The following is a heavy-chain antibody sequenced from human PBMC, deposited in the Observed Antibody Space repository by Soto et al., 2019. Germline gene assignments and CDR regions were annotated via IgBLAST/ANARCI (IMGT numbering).Heavy chain of an antibody. CDR1: GFTFSSYA. CDR3: ASRTSGWYFDY. D-gene: IGHD6-19*01. J-gene: IGHJ4*01. Sequence: EVQLLESGRGLVQPGGSLRHSCTASGFTFSSYAMNWVRQAPGKGLEWVSVISGSGGSTYYADSVKGRFTISRDNSKNSLYLQMNSLRAEDTAVYYCASRTSGWYFDYWGHGTLVTVSS. CDR2: ISGSGGST. V-gene: IGHV3-23*01.